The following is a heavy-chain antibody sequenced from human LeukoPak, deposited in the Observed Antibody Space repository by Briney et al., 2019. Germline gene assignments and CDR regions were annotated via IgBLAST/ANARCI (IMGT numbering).Heavy chain of an antibody. Sequence: GGSLRLSCAASGFTLSSYGMHWVRQAPGKGLEWVAFIRYDGSNKYYADSVKGRFTISRDNSKNTLYLQMNSLRAEDTAVYYCAKVSLEQWLVPYLDYWGQGTLVTVSS. D-gene: IGHD6-19*01. J-gene: IGHJ4*02. CDR3: AKVSLEQWLVPYLDY. CDR2: IRYDGSNK. V-gene: IGHV3-30*02. CDR1: GFTLSSYG.